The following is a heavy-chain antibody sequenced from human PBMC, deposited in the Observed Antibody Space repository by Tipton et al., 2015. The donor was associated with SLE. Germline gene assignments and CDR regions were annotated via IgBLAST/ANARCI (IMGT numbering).Heavy chain of an antibody. J-gene: IGHJ6*03. CDR3: ARWGSFYYYMCV. Sequence: TLSLTCTVSGGSISSSSYYWTWIRQHPGKGLEWIGYIYYSGNTYYNPSLKSRITISVDTSTNQFSLKLNSVTAADTAVYYCARWGSFYYYMCVWGKGTTVTVSS. D-gene: IGHD3-16*02. V-gene: IGHV4-31*03. CDR1: GGSISSSSYY. CDR2: IYYSGNT.